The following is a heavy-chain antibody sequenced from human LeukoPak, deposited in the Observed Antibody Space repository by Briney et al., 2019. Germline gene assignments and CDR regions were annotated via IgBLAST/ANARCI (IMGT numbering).Heavy chain of an antibody. CDR1: GFSFSSSS. CDR3: VRPKHSSTSWLHYGMDV. J-gene: IGHJ6*02. CDR2: ISSSSSAI. V-gene: IGHV3-48*01. D-gene: IGHD2-2*01. Sequence: PGVSLRLSCAASGFSFSSSSMNWVRQAPGKGQEWISYISSSSSAIYYADSVKGRFTISRDNAKNTLYLQMNSLRVEDTAVFYCVRPKHSSTSWLHYGMDVWGQGTTVTVSS.